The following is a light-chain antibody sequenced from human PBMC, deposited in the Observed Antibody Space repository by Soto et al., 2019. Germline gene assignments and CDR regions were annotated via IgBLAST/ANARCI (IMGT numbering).Light chain of an antibody. Sequence: DIVMTQSPDSLAVSLGERATINCKSSQSVLYSSNNKNYLAWYQQKPGQPPKLLIYWASTRESGVPDRFSGSGSGTDFTLTISSLQAEDLAVYYCQQFGSYPLTFGGGTKVDIK. CDR3: QQFGSYPLT. CDR1: QSVLYSSNNKNY. CDR2: WAS. J-gene: IGKJ4*01. V-gene: IGKV4-1*01.